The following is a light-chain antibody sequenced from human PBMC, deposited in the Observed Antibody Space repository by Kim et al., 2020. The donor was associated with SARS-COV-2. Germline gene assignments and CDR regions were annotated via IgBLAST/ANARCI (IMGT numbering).Light chain of an antibody. CDR3: QQYNNWPYT. CDR2: GAS. J-gene: IGKJ2*01. V-gene: IGKV3-15*01. CDR1: QSVSSN. Sequence: SVAPGGRATLSCRASQSVSSNLAWYQHKPGQAPSLLIYGASTSAAGIPARFGGSGSGTEFTLTISSLQSEDFVLYFCQQYNNWPYTFGQGTKLEI.